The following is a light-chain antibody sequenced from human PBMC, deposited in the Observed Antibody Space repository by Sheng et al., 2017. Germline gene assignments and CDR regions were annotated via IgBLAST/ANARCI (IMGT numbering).Light chain of an antibody. Sequence: DIVMTQSPDSLAVSLGERATINCKSSRSVFHTSNNKNYLAWYQQRPGQPPKLLIQWASTRESGVPDRFSGSGSGTNFTLTISNLQAEDAAVYFCQHYYTNPHFGQGTKLEIK. CDR2: WAS. J-gene: IGKJ2*01. CDR3: QHYYTNPH. CDR1: RSVFHTSNNKNY. V-gene: IGKV4-1*01.